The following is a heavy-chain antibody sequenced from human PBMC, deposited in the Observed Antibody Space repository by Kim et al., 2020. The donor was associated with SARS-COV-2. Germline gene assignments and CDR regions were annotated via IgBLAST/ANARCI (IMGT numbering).Heavy chain of an antibody. CDR3: ARDLERYFDWSYYFDY. CDR2: INTNTGNP. D-gene: IGHD3-9*01. Sequence: ASVKVSCKASGYTFTSYAMNWVRQAPGQGLEWMGWINTNTGNPTYAQGFTGRFVFSLDTSVSTAYLQISSLKAEDTAVYYCARDLERYFDWSYYFDYWGQGTLVTVSS. CDR1: GYTFTSYA. V-gene: IGHV7-4-1*02. J-gene: IGHJ4*02.